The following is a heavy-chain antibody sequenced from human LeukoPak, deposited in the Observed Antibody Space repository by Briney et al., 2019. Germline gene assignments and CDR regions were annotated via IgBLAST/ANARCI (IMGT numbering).Heavy chain of an antibody. V-gene: IGHV4-39*07. D-gene: IGHD3-10*01. CDR1: GGSISSSSYY. J-gene: IGHJ4*02. CDR2: IYYSGST. CDR3: ARTLLGIDYGSGSYDFDY. Sequence: PSETLSLTCTDSGGSISSSSYYWGWIRQPPGKGLEWIGSIYYSGSTYYNPSLKSRVTISVDTSKNQFSLKLSSVTAADTAVYYCARTLLGIDYGSGSYDFDYWGQGTLVTVSS.